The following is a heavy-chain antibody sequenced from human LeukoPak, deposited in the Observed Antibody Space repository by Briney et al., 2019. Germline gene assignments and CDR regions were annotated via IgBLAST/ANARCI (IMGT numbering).Heavy chain of an antibody. D-gene: IGHD2-21*01. CDR3: ARRMLFDLDAFDI. Sequence: PVGSLRLSCATSGFSFSSHDMNWVRQAPGKGLEWVSVISDDVSNKYYADSVKGRFTISRDNSKNTLYLQMNRLRAEETAVYYCARRMLFDLDAFDIWGQGTMVTVPS. CDR1: GFSFSSHD. J-gene: IGHJ3*02. V-gene: IGHV3-30*19. CDR2: ISDDVSNK.